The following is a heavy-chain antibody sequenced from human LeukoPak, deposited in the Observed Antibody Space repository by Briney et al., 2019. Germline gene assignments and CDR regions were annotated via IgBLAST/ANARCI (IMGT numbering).Heavy chain of an antibody. D-gene: IGHD3-3*01. J-gene: IGHJ6*03. CDR3: ARELDDFSRRDFYYYYMDV. CDR2: IYYSGST. V-gene: IGHV4-59*01. Sequence: PSETLSLTCTVSGGSISSYYWSWIRQPPGKGLEWIGYIYYSGSTNYNPSLKSRVTISVDTSKNQFSLKLSSVTAADTAVYYCARELDDFSRRDFYYYYMDVWGKGTTVTVSS. CDR1: GGSISSYY.